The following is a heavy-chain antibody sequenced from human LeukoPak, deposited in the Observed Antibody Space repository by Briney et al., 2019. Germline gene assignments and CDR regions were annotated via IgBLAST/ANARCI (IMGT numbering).Heavy chain of an antibody. CDR3: PRDDRRGASCRLGY. CDR1: GYTFTSHW. CDR2: IYPDDSDT. V-gene: IGHV5-51*01. Sequence: GESLKISCKGSGYTFTSHWIGWVRQMPGKGLEWMGIIYPDDSDTRYSPSFQGQVTISADKSVNSAYLQWSSLKASDSAMYYCPRDDRRGASCRLGYWGRGTLVTVSS. D-gene: IGHD2-15*01. J-gene: IGHJ4*02.